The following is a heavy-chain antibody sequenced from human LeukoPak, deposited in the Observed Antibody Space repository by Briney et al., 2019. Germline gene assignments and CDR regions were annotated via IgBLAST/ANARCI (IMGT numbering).Heavy chain of an antibody. V-gene: IGHV1-46*01. CDR3: ARDQEGFDY. CDR1: GFTLTKYY. Sequence: ASVKVSCKASGFTLTKYYMHWVRHAPGQGPEWMGAIHPDGGGTSYAPNFQGRVTVTRDTSTSTVHMELSGLRSEDTAVYYCARDQEGFDYWGQGTLVTVSS. J-gene: IGHJ4*02. CDR2: IHPDGGGT.